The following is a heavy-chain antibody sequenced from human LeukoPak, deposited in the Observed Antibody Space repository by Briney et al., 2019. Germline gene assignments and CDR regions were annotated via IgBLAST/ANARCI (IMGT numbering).Heavy chain of an antibody. D-gene: IGHD6-13*01. V-gene: IGHV4-34*01. J-gene: IGHJ4*02. Sequence: SETLSLTCAVYGGSFSGYYWSWIRQPPGKGLEWIGEINHSGSTNYTPSLKSRVTISVDTSKNQFSLKLSSVTAADTAVYYCARGGDSSSYQDYWGQGTLVTVSS. CDR2: INHSGST. CDR3: ARGGDSSSYQDY. CDR1: GGSFSGYY.